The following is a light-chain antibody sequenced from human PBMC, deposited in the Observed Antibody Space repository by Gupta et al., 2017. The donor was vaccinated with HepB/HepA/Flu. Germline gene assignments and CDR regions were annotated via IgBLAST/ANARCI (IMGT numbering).Light chain of an antibody. CDR1: SGFSVGDCW. V-gene: IGLV5-52*01. J-gene: IGLJ3*02. Sequence: QPVLTQPSSHSASSGASVRLSFILSSGFSVGDCWIRWYQQIPGNPPRSLLSPHPVANNGQGSGVPGTFSCSTAESGNAATLTISGLQPEDEADYYCGTWPSNTNTVVFGGGTNLTVL. CDR3: GTWPSNTNTVV. CDR2: PHPVANN.